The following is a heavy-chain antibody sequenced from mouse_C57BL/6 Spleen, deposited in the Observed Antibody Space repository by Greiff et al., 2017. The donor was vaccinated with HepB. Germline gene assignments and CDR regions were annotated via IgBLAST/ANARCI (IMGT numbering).Heavy chain of an antibody. CDR1: GYAFSSSW. CDR3: ARIMDPYYFDY. CDR2: IYPGDGDT. V-gene: IGHV1-82*01. J-gene: IGHJ2*01. Sequence: QVQLQQSGPELVKPGASVKISCKASGYAFSSSWMNWVKQRPGKGLEWIGRIYPGDGDTNYNGKFKGKATLTADKSSSTAYMQLSSLTSEDSAVYFCARIMDPYYFDYWGQGTTLTVSS.